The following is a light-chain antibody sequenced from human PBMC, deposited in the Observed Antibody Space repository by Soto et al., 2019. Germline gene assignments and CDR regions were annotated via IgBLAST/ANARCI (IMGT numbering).Light chain of an antibody. V-gene: IGKV3-15*01. J-gene: IGKJ3*01. Sequence: EIVMTQSPAPLSVSPGERATLSCRASQSVTSDVAWYQQRPGQAPRLLIYGASTRATGIPARFSGSGSGTEFTLTISSLQSEDFAVYFCHQYNNWPFTFGPGTKLDFE. CDR3: HQYNNWPFT. CDR2: GAS. CDR1: QSVTSD.